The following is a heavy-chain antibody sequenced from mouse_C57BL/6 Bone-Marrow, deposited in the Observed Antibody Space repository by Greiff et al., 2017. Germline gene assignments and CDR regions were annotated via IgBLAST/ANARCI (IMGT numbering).Heavy chain of an antibody. D-gene: IGHD1-1*01. V-gene: IGHV1-81*01. J-gene: IGHJ1*03. CDR3: ARWGYGSSYVWYFDV. CDR1: GYTFTSYG. CDR2: IYPRSGNT. Sequence: VQLQQSGAELARPGASVKLSCKASGYTFTSYGISWVKQRTGQGLEWIGEIYPRSGNTYYNEKFKGKATLTADKSSSTAYMELRSLTSEDSAVYFWARWGYGSSYVWYFDVWGTGTTVTVSS.